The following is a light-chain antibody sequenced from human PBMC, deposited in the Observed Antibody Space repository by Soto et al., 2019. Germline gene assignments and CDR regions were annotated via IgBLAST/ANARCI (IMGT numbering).Light chain of an antibody. CDR2: SNN. CDR1: SSNIGSNI. CDR3: AAWDDSLNGPV. J-gene: IGLJ3*02. Sequence: QPVLTQPHSASGTPGQRVTISCSGSSSNIGSNIVNWYQQLPGTAPKLLIHSNNQRPSGVPDRFSGSKSGTSASLAISGLQSDDEAAYHCAAWDDSLNGPVFGGGTKLTVL. V-gene: IGLV1-44*01.